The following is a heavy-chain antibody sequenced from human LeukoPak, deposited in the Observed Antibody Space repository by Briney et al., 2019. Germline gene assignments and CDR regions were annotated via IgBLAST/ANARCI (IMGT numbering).Heavy chain of an antibody. CDR1: GYSISSGYY. CDR2: IYHSGST. Sequence: PSETLSLTCTVSGYSISSGYYWGWIRQPPGKGLEWIGSIYHSGSTYYNPSLKSRVTISVDTSKNQFSLKLSSVTAADTAVYYCARVADYYDSSGAFDAFDIWGQGTMVTVSS. V-gene: IGHV4-38-2*02. J-gene: IGHJ3*02. D-gene: IGHD3-22*01. CDR3: ARVADYYDSSGAFDAFDI.